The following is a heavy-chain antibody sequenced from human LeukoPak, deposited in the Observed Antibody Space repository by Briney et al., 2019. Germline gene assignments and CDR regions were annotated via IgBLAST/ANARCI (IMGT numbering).Heavy chain of an antibody. CDR2: IYYSGST. D-gene: IGHD3-3*01. CDR3: ARHNGRYDFWSGYYLSYYFDY. CDR1: GGSISSSSYY. Sequence: SETLSLTCTVSGGSISSSSYYWGWIRQPPGKGLEWIGSIYYSGSTYYNPSLKSRVTISVDTSKNQFSLKLSSVTAADPAVYYCARHNGRYDFWSGYYLSYYFDYWGQGTLVTVSS. J-gene: IGHJ4*02. V-gene: IGHV4-39*01.